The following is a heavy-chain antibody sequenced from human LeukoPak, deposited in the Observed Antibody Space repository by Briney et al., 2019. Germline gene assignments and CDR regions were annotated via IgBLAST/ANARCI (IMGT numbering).Heavy chain of an antibody. CDR2: IKQDGSEK. CDR1: GFTFSNYW. Sequence: PGGSLRLSCAASGFTFSNYWMSWVRQAPGKGLESVANIKQDGSEKYYVDSVKGRFTISRDNAKNSLYLQMNSLRAEDTAVYYCARGAGETDYYYYMDVWGKGTTVTISS. V-gene: IGHV3-7*01. J-gene: IGHJ6*03. D-gene: IGHD7-27*01. CDR3: ARGAGETDYYYYMDV.